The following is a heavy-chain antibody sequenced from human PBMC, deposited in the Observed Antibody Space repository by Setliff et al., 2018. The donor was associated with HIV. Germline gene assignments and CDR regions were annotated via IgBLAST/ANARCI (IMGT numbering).Heavy chain of an antibody. J-gene: IGHJ6*02. CDR1: GFASSTYN. Sequence: GGSLRLSCAASGFASSTYNMNWVRQAPGKGLEWVSSISGSDGNTHYADSVKGRFTISRDNSKNTMYLQMNSLRAADTAVYYCARGRYYGFDVWGQGTTVTVS. CDR2: ISGSDGNT. V-gene: IGHV3-23*01. CDR3: ARGRYYGFDV.